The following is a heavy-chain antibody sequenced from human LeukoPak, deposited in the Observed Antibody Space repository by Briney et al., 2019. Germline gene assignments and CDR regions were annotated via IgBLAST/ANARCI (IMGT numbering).Heavy chain of an antibody. Sequence: SVKVSCKTSGFTFSTSAVQWVRQARGQRLEWIGWIIVGSGATNYAQSLQGRFTITRDMSTNTAYMELCSLGSEDSAVYYCAAELYGVYTDCCTFHLWGQGTLVTVSS. V-gene: IGHV1-58*01. D-gene: IGHD4-17*01. CDR2: IIVGSGAT. CDR3: AAELYGVYTDCCTFHL. J-gene: IGHJ3*01. CDR1: GFTFSTSA.